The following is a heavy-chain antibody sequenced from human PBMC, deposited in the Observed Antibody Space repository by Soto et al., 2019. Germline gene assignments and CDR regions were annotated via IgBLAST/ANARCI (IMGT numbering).Heavy chain of an antibody. Sequence: PSATQSLTCPVSGGSTSSDNYWSWIRQPPGKGLEWIGHIYYSVNTDYNPSLKSRLAISIDTSKNQFSLKLSSVTAADTAVYFCAREGGESSDGLYYFDSWGQGSLVTVSS. CDR1: GGSTSSDNY. CDR3: AREGGESSDGLYYFDS. D-gene: IGHD3-16*01. CDR2: IYYSVNT. J-gene: IGHJ4*02. V-gene: IGHV4-30-4*01.